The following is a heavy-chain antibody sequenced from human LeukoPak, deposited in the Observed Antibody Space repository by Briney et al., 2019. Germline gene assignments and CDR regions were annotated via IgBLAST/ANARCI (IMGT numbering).Heavy chain of an antibody. CDR2: ISSSSSTI. V-gene: IGHV3-48*01. CDR1: GFTFSSYW. CDR3: ARDRGRELASLYYYYVDV. J-gene: IGHJ6*03. Sequence: PGGSLRLSCAASGFTFSSYWMSWVRQAPGKGLEWVSYISSSSSTIYYADSVKGRFTISRDNAKNSLYLQMNSLRAEDTAVYYCARDRGRELASLYYYYVDVWGKGTTVTVSS. D-gene: IGHD1-26*01.